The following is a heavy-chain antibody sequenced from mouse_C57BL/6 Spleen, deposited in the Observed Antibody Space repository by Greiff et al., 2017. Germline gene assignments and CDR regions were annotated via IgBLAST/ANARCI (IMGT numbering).Heavy chain of an antibody. CDR2: IYPGDGDT. J-gene: IGHJ3*01. Sequence: VKVVESGPELVKPGASVKISCKASGYAFSSSWMNWVKQRPGKGLEWIGRIYPGDGDTNYNGKFKGKATLTADKSSSTAYMQLSSLTSEDSAVYFCAREGLYDYGFAYWGQGTLVTVSA. D-gene: IGHD2-4*01. CDR3: AREGLYDYGFAY. CDR1: GYAFSSSW. V-gene: IGHV1-82*01.